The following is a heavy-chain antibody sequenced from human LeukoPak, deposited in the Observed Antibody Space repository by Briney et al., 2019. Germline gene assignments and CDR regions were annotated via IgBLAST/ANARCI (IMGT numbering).Heavy chain of an antibody. V-gene: IGHV3-48*03. CDR3: ARASRYFDWLLEPLDY. J-gene: IGHJ4*02. D-gene: IGHD3-9*01. CDR2: ISSSGSTI. Sequence: QPGGSLRLSCAASGFTFSSYEMNWVRQAPGKGLEWVSYISSSGSTIYYADSVKGRFTISRDNAKNSLYLQMNSLRAEDTAVYYCARASRYFDWLLEPLDYWGQGTLVTVSS. CDR1: GFTFSSYE.